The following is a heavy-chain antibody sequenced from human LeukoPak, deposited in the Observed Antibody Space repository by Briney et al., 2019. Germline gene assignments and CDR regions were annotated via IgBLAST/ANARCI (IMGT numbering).Heavy chain of an antibody. CDR2: ITSGGDYI. Sequence: PGGSLRLSCAASGFTFNTFNMNWVRQAPGKGLEWVSSITSGGDYIYYADSVKGRFTISRDNSKNTLYLQMNSLRAEDTAVYYCAKDDGWFGELLPFDYWGQGTLVTVSS. D-gene: IGHD3-10*01. V-gene: IGHV3-21*04. CDR1: GFTFNTFN. J-gene: IGHJ4*02. CDR3: AKDDGWFGELLPFDY.